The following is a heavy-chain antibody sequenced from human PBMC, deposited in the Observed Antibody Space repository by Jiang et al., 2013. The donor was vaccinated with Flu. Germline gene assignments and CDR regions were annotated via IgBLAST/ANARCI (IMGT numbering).Heavy chain of an antibody. Sequence: SGAEVKKPGASVKVSCKASGYTFTNYAMHWMRQAPGQRLEWMGRINAGDGYTKYSQRFQGRVTITRDTSASTAYMELSSLRSEDTAVYYCAEGEGELLGLLRGYNWFDPWAREPWSPS. V-gene: IGHV1-3*01. D-gene: IGHD3-16*01. CDR1: GYTFTNYA. J-gene: IGHJ5*02. CDR3: AEGEGELLGLLRGYNWFDP. CDR2: INAGDGYT.